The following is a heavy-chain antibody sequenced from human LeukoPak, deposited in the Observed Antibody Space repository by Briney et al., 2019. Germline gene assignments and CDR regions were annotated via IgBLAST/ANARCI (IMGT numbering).Heavy chain of an antibody. Sequence: GGSLRLSCAASGFTFSGYAMSWVRQAPGKGLEWVPVISGSGGNTYYADSVKGRLIISRDNSNNTLYLQLNSLRAEDTAIYYCAKAMCSGGSCYCHLDYWGQGTLVTVSS. CDR3: AKAMCSGGSCYCHLDY. D-gene: IGHD2-15*01. CDR2: ISGSGGNT. J-gene: IGHJ4*02. V-gene: IGHV3-23*01. CDR1: GFTFSGYA.